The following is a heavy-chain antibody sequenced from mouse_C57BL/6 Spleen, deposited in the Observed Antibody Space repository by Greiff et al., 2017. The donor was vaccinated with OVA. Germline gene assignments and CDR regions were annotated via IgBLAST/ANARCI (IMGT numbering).Heavy chain of an antibody. Sequence: VHLVESGPELVKPGASVKISCKASGYAFSSSWMNWVKQRPGKGLEWIGRIYPGDGDTNYNGKFKGKATLTADKSSSTAYMQLSSLTSEDSAVYFCAREDYGGFDYWGQGTTLTVSS. V-gene: IGHV1-82*01. CDR1: GYAFSSSW. CDR3: AREDYGGFDY. D-gene: IGHD1-1*02. CDR2: IYPGDGDT. J-gene: IGHJ2*01.